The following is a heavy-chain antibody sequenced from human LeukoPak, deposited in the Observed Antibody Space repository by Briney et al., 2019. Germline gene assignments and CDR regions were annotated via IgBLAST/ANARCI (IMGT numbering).Heavy chain of an antibody. J-gene: IGHJ3*02. V-gene: IGHV4-31*03. CDR1: GGSISSGGYY. D-gene: IGHD7-27*01. CDR2: IYYNGNT. CDR3: ARDPQLGIGRPTDDFDI. Sequence: PQAQSLTCTVSGGSISSGGYYWSWIRQHPGKGLEWLGYIYYNGNTYYNPSLKGRVTISLDTSKKQFSLTVRSVTAADTAIYYCARDPQLGIGRPTDDFDIWGQG.